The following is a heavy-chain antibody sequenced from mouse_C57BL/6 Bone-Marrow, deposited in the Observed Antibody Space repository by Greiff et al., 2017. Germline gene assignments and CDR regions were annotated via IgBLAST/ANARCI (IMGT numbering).Heavy chain of an antibody. D-gene: IGHD2-2*01. J-gene: IGHJ4*01. CDR1: GFSLTSYG. CDR2: IWSGGSK. V-gene: IGHV2-2*01. Sequence: VQLQQSGPGLVQPSQSLSITCTVSGFSLTSYGVHWVRQSPGKGLEWLGVIWSGGSKDYNAAFISRLSISKDNSKSQVFFKMNSLQADDTAIYYCARKDYGYDYAMDYWVQGTSVTVSS. CDR3: ARKDYGYDYAMDY.